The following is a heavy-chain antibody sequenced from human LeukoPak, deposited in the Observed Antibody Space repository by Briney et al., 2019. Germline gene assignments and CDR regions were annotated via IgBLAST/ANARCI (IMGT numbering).Heavy chain of an antibody. CDR3: ASASGFGDYGLPCY. Sequence: ASVKVSCKASGYTCTDYYMHWVRQAPGQGLEWMGWINPNSGGTNYAQKFQGRVTMTRDTSISTAYMELSRLRSDDTAVYYCASASGFGDYGLPCYWGQGTLVTVSS. J-gene: IGHJ4*02. V-gene: IGHV1-2*02. CDR1: GYTCTDYY. D-gene: IGHD4-17*01. CDR2: INPNSGGT.